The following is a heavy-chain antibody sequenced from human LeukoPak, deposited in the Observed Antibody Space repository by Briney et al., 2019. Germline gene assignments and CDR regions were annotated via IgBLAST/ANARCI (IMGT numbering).Heavy chain of an antibody. D-gene: IGHD6-19*01. CDR2: IYTSSNT. V-gene: IGHV3-53*01. CDR3: AKERGYTSGLGSLDY. J-gene: IGHJ4*02. Sequence: GGSLRLSCAASGFTVSANYMNWVRQAPGKGLEWVSVIYTSSNTYYADSVEGRFTISRDNSKNTLYLQMNSLRAEDTAVYYCAKERGYTSGLGSLDYWGQGTLVTVSS. CDR1: GFTVSANY.